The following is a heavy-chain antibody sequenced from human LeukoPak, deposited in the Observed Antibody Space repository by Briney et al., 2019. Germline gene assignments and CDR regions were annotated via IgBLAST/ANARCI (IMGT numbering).Heavy chain of an antibody. J-gene: IGHJ4*02. CDR1: GGSFSGYY. CDR2: IHYSGSI. CDR3: ARGPPKVSSVR. Sequence: SETLSLTCAVYGGSFSGYYWTWIRQPPGKGVEWIGEIHYSGSIHYNPSLKSRVTISADTSNNHLSLEVNSVTAAVTAVYYCARGPPKVSSVRGGRETLVTVSS. V-gene: IGHV4-34*01. D-gene: IGHD3-22*01.